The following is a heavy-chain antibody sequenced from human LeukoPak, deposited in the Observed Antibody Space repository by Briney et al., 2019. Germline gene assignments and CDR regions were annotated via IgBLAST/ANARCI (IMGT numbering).Heavy chain of an antibody. Sequence: ASVKVSCKASGYTFTGYYMHWVRQAPGQGLEWMGWINPNSGGTNYAQKFQGRVTMTRDTSISTAYMELSRLRSDDTAVYYCARLGSRYCSGGSCYRLDYWGQGTLVTVSS. J-gene: IGHJ4*02. CDR1: GYTFTGYY. D-gene: IGHD2-15*01. V-gene: IGHV1-2*02. CDR2: INPNSGGT. CDR3: ARLGSRYCSGGSCYRLDY.